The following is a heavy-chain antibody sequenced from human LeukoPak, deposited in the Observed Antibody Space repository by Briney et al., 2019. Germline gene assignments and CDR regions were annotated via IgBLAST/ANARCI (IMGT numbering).Heavy chain of an antibody. CDR3: ARSLWFEESYYMDV. CDR2: ISAYNGNT. V-gene: IGHV1-18*01. D-gene: IGHD3-10*01. Sequence: ASVKVSCKASGYTFTSYVISWVRQAPGQGLEWMGWISAYNGNTNYAQKLQGRVTMTTDTSTSTAYMELRSLRSDDTAVYYCARSLWFEESYYMDVWGKGTTVTVSS. CDR1: GYTFTSYV. J-gene: IGHJ6*03.